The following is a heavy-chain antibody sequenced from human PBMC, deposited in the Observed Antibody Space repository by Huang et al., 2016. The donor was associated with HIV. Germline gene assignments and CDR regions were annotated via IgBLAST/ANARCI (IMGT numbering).Heavy chain of an antibody. Sequence: QVQLEESGPGLVKPSQTLSLTCTVSGGSISSANYYWGWIRQPAGKGLEWIVHIYSPGSTDYNPSLKRRLSISVDPSKNQLSLELSSVTATDTAVYYCSRRAHPGIAAAGTKYFYNMDVWGKGTTVTVSS. CDR2: IYSPGST. V-gene: IGHV4-61*09. D-gene: IGHD6-13*01. J-gene: IGHJ6*03. CDR3: SRRAHPGIAAAGTKYFYNMDV. CDR1: GGSISSANYY.